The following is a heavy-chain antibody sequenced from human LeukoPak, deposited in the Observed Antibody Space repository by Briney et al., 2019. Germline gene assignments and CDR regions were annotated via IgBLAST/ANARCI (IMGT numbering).Heavy chain of an antibody. V-gene: IGHV2-70*11. Sequence: SGPALVKPTQTLTLTCTFSGFSLSTSGMCVSWIRQPPGKALEWLARIDWDDDKYYSTSLKTRLTISKDTSKNQVDLTMTNMDPVDTATYYCARIRIGGNKDYYYGMDVWGQGTTVTVSS. CDR2: IDWDDDK. D-gene: IGHD3-3*01. CDR3: ARIRIGGNKDYYYGMDV. CDR1: GFSLSTSGMC. J-gene: IGHJ6*02.